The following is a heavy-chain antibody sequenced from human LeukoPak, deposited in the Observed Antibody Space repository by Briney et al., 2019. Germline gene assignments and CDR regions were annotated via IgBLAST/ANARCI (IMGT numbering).Heavy chain of an antibody. V-gene: IGHV1-69*05. J-gene: IGHJ6*03. CDR2: IIPIFGTA. CDR1: GGTFSSYA. CDR3: ARGSITGTTWYYYYYMDV. Sequence: ASVKVSCKASGGTFSSYAISWVRQAPGQGLEWMGGIIPIFGTANYAQKFQGRVTITTDESTSTAYMELSSLRSEDTAVYYCARGSITGTTWYYYYYMDVWGKGTTVTVYS. D-gene: IGHD1-7*01.